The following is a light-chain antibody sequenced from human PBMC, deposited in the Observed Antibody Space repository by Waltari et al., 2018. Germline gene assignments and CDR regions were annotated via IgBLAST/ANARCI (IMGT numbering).Light chain of an antibody. Sequence: EYVLTQSPGTLSLSPGERATLSCRASQSAASIYLAWYQQKPGQAPRLLIYGASHRATGIPDRFSGSGSGKDFPLTISRLEPESFAVYYCQQYVDSPLYTFGRGTKLEIK. J-gene: IGKJ2*01. CDR1: QSAASIY. CDR2: GAS. CDR3: QQYVDSPLYT. V-gene: IGKV3-20*01.